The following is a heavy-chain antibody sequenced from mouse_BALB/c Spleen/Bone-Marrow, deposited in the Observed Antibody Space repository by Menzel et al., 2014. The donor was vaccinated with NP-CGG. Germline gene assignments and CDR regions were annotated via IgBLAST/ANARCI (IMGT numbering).Heavy chain of an antibody. CDR3: ARQGVYYGKTYYAMDY. CDR1: GFTFSSYI. D-gene: IGHD2-1*01. V-gene: IGHV5-12-2*01. CDR2: ISNGGGSP. J-gene: IGHJ4*01. Sequence: EVQVVESGGGLVQPGGSLKISCAASGFTFSSYIMSWVRQTPEKRLEWVAYISNGGGSPYYPDTVKGRFTISRDNAKNTLYLQMISLKSEDTAMYYCARQGVYYGKTYYAMDYWGQGTSVTVSS.